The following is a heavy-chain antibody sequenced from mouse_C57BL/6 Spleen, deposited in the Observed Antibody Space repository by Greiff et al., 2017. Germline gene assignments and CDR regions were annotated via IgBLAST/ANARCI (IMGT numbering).Heavy chain of an antibody. J-gene: IGHJ4*01. V-gene: IGHV1-72*01. CDR1: GYTFTSYW. Sequence: QVQLQQPGAELVKPGASVKLSCKASGYTFTSYWMHWVKQRPGRGLEWIGRIDPNSGGTKYNEKFKSKATLTVDKPSSTAYMQLSRLTSEDSAVYYYERAYGSSFNYAMDYWGQGTSVTVSS. CDR2: IDPNSGGT. D-gene: IGHD1-1*01. CDR3: ERAYGSSFNYAMDY.